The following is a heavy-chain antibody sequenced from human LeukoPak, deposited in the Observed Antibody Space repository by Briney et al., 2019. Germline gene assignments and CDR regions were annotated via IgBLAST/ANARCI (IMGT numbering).Heavy chain of an antibody. V-gene: IGHV3-23*01. CDR3: AKDCSSTSCYPDY. CDR2: ISGSGGST. J-gene: IGHJ4*02. CDR1: GLTFSSYA. Sequence: GGSLRLSCAASGLTFSSYAMSWVRQAPGKGLEWVSAISGSGGSTYYADPVKGRFTISRDNSKNTLYLQMNSLRAEDTAVYYCAKDCSSTSCYPDYWGQGTLVTVSS. D-gene: IGHD2-2*01.